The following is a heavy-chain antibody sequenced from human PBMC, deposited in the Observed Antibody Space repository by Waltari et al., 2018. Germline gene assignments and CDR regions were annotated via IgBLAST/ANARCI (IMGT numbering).Heavy chain of an antibody. J-gene: IGHJ4*02. CDR2: ISYDGSNK. Sequence: QVQLVESGGGVVQPGRSLRLSCAASGFTFSSYAMHWVRQAPGKGLEWVAVISYDGSNKYYADSVKVRFTISRDNSKNTLYLQMNSLRAEDTAVYYCARGPALDYWGQGTLVTVSS. CDR3: ARGPALDY. D-gene: IGHD6-25*01. CDR1: GFTFSSYA. V-gene: IGHV3-30-3*01.